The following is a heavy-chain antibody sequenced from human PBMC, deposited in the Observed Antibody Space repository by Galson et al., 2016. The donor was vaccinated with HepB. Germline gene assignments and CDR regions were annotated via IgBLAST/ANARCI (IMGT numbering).Heavy chain of an antibody. CDR3: ATICYCGGDCYRMDD. J-gene: IGHJ6*02. CDR2: ISYGGST. Sequence: SETLSLTCNVFGGCTSNFYWSWIRQVPGKGLEWIGYISYGGSTNYNPSLKSRLTISRHTSKSQFSLELSSVTAADTAVYYCATICYCGGDCYRMDDGGQGTTVTVSS. D-gene: IGHD2-21*02. V-gene: IGHV4-59*01. CDR1: GGCTSNFY.